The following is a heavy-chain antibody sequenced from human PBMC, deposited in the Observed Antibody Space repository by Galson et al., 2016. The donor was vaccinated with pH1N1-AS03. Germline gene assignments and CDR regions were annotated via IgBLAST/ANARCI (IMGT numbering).Heavy chain of an antibody. V-gene: IGHV3-64D*06. D-gene: IGHD5-18*01. CDR1: GFTFRTFS. Sequence: SLRLSCAASGFTFRTFSIYWVRQAPGKGLEYVSGISDNGINTYYADPVKARFTISRDKSKNTVYLQMSSLRTEDTAVYYCIKEGNRLQGRRSDAFDIWGRGTMVTVSS. CDR2: ISDNGINT. J-gene: IGHJ3*02. CDR3: IKEGNRLQGRRSDAFDI.